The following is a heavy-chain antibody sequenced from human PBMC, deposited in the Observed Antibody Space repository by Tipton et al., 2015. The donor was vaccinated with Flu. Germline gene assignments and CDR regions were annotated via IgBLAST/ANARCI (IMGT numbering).Heavy chain of an antibody. CDR1: GGSISSSSYH. Sequence: TLSLTCTVSGGSISSSSYHWAWIRQPPGKGLEWIASIDYRGSTHHDPSLKSRVTISVDTSKNQFSLRLSSVTAADTAMYYCARGSGSGTDMIFYYWGQGTLVTVSS. V-gene: IGHV4-39*07. D-gene: IGHD3-10*01. J-gene: IGHJ4*02. CDR2: IDYRGST. CDR3: ARGSGSGTDMIFYY.